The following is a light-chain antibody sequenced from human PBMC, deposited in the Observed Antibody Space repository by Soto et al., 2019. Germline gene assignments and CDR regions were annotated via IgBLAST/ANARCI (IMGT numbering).Light chain of an antibody. Sequence: DIQMTQSPSSLSASVGDRVTITCQASQDISHYLNWYQHKPGKAPKLLIYDASNLETGVPSRFSGRGSGTDFTFTISSLQSEDIGTYYCQQYDNLTLTFGGGNKVEIK. CDR1: QDISHY. CDR3: QQYDNLTLT. V-gene: IGKV1-33*01. J-gene: IGKJ4*01. CDR2: DAS.